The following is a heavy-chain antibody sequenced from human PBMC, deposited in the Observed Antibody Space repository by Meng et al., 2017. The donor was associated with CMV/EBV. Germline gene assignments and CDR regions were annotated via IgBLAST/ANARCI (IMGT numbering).Heavy chain of an antibody. J-gene: IGHJ5*02. CDR2: ISAYNGNT. Sequence: ASVKVSCKASGYTFTSYGISWVRQAPGQGLEWMRWISAYNGNTNYAQKLQGRVTMTTDTSTSTAYMELRSLRSDDTAVYYCARNYYGGNSGGWFDPWGQGTLVTVSS. V-gene: IGHV1-18*01. CDR3: ARNYYGGNSGGWFDP. CDR1: GYTFTSYG. D-gene: IGHD4-23*01.